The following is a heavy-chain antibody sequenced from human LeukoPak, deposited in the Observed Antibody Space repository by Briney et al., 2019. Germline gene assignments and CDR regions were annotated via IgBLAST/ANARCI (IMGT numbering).Heavy chain of an antibody. CDR1: GVSLSTSGMC. D-gene: IGHD3-10*01. CDR2: IDWGEDK. CDR3: ARIRYYGSGSYNLDY. J-gene: IGHJ4*02. Sequence: AGPTLVNPTQTLTLTCTFSGVSLSTSGMCVSWIRQPPGKALEWLARIDWGEDKYYSTSLKTRLTISKDTSKNQVVLTMTNMDPVDTATYYCARIRYYGSGSYNLDYWGQGTLVTVSS. V-gene: IGHV2-70*11.